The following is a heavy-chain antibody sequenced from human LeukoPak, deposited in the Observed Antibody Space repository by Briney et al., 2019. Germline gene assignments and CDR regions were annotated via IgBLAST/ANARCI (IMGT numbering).Heavy chain of an antibody. CDR2: IYPDDSDT. V-gene: IGHV5-51*01. J-gene: IGHJ4*02. CDR3: VRGKGSGTYYGFDY. CDR1: GYTFTKFW. D-gene: IGHD3-10*01. Sequence: KTGESLKISCETSGYTFTKFWVGWVRQTPGKGLEWLGMIYPDDSDTRYSPSFQGQVTMSVDKSISIVYLHWSSLKASHAAIYYCVRGKGSGTYYGFDYWGQGTVVSVVS.